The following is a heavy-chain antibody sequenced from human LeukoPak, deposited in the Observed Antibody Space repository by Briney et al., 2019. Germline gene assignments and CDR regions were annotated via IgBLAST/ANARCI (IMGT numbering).Heavy chain of an antibody. CDR2: IYPGDSDT. J-gene: IGHJ3*02. V-gene: IGHV5-51*01. CDR1: GYSFTSYW. D-gene: IGHD3-3*01. CDR3: ATRAFWSGLHAFDI. Sequence: GESLKISCKGSGYSFTSYWIGWLRQMTGKDLEWMGIIYPGDSDTRYSPSFQGQVTISADKSISTAYLQWSSLKASDTAMYYCATRAFWSGLHAFDIWGQGTMVTVSS.